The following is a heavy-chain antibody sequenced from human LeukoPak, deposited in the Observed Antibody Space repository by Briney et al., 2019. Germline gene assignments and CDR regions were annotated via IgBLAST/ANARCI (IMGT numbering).Heavy chain of an antibody. D-gene: IGHD4-11*01. CDR3: ARVPTTATVTTYYYYYMDV. J-gene: IGHJ6*03. CDR2: ISAYNGNT. V-gene: IGHV1-18*01. Sequence: GASVKVSCKASGYTFTSYGISWVRQAPGQGLEWMGWISAYNGNTNYAQKLQGRVTMTTDTSTSTAYMELRSLRSDDTAVYYCARVPTTATVTTYYYYYMDVWGKGTTVTVSS. CDR1: GYTFTSYG.